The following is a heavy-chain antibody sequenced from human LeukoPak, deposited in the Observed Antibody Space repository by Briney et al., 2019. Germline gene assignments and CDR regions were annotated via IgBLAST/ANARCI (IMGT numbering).Heavy chain of an antibody. Sequence: SETLSLTCAVYGCSFSGYYWSWIRQPPGKGLEWIGEINHSGSTNYNPSLKSRVTISVDTSKNQFSLKLSSVTAADTAVYYCARLAAGCGGDCYPPDFDYWGQGTLVTVSS. J-gene: IGHJ4*02. CDR1: GCSFSGYY. D-gene: IGHD2-21*02. CDR2: INHSGST. CDR3: ARLAAGCGGDCYPPDFDY. V-gene: IGHV4-34*01.